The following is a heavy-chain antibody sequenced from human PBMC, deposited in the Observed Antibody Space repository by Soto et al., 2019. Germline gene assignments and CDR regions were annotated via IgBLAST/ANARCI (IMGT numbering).Heavy chain of an antibody. Sequence: LRLSCAASGFTFSGHNMHWVRQAPGKGLEWVAAIWFDGSNQYYVDSVKGRFTISRDNSKNTLYLQMNTLRAEDTAIYYCAKVSSSWYAGFFDLWGQGTLVTVSS. V-gene: IGHV3-33*06. D-gene: IGHD6-13*01. CDR2: IWFDGSNQ. J-gene: IGHJ4*02. CDR1: GFTFSGHN. CDR3: AKVSSSWYAGFFDL.